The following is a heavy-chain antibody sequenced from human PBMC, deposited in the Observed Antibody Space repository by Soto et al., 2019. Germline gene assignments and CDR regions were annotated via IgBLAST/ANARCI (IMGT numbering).Heavy chain of an antibody. CDR1: GYTFTRHA. V-gene: IGHV1-3*01. J-gene: IGHJ5*02. CDR2: INAGKGNT. D-gene: IGHD3-3*01. Sequence: ASVKVSCKASGYTFTRHAIHWVRQAPGQRLEWMGWINAGKGNTQYSQRFQGRVSITRGTSANTAYMELSSLTSEDTAVYYCAREALVAIFGVAKNWFDPWGQGTLVTVSS. CDR3: AREALVAIFGVAKNWFDP.